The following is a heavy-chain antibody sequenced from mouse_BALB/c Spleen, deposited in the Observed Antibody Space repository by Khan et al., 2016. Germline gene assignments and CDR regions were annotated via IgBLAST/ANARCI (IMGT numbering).Heavy chain of an antibody. Sequence: EVKLEESGGGLVQPGGSMKLSCVASGFTFSNYWMNWVRQSPEKGLEWVAEIRLKSNNYATHYAESMKGRFTISRDDSKSSVYLQMNNLRADDTGIYYCTRGHYYGSYYAMDYWGQGTSVTVSS. D-gene: IGHD1-2*01. J-gene: IGHJ4*01. CDR3: TRGHYYGSYYAMDY. CDR2: IRLKSNNYAT. CDR1: GFTFSNYW. V-gene: IGHV6-6*02.